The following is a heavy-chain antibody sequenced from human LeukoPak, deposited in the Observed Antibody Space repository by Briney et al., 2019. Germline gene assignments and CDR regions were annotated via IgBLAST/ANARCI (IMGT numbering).Heavy chain of an antibody. Sequence: GGSLRLSCAASGFTFSSYAMSWVRQAPGKGLEWVSSISGSGGSTHYADSVKGRFTISRDKTKNTLYLQMNSLRAEDTAVYYCAKSSYYDASGYYREYYFDYWGQGTLVTVSS. CDR2: ISGSGGST. V-gene: IGHV3-23*01. J-gene: IGHJ4*02. D-gene: IGHD3-22*01. CDR3: AKSSYYDASGYYREYYFDY. CDR1: GFTFSSYA.